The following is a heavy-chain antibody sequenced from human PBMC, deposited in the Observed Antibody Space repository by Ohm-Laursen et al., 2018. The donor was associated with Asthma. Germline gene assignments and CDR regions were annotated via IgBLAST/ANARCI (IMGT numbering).Heavy chain of an antibody. D-gene: IGHD3-3*01. V-gene: IGHV1-8*02. Sequence: ASVKVSCKASGGTFSSYAISWVRQAPGQGLEWMGWMNPNSGNTGYAQKFQGRVTMTRNTSISTAYMELSSLRSEDTAVYYCARVSRITIFGVVIPYNWFDPWGQGTLVTVSS. J-gene: IGHJ5*02. CDR1: GGTFSSYA. CDR2: MNPNSGNT. CDR3: ARVSRITIFGVVIPYNWFDP.